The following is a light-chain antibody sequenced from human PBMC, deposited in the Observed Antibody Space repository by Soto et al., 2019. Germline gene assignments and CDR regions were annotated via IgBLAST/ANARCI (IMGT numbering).Light chain of an antibody. CDR3: QHLNNYLL. J-gene: IGKJ4*01. CDR2: AAS. V-gene: IGKV1-9*01. CDR1: QDINNY. Sequence: IQLTQSPSSLSASVEDRVTLTCRASQDINNYFAWYQQKPGKAPKLLMFAASTLQSGFPSRFRGSGSGTAVTFIISSLLPEDFATYYCQHLNNYLLFGGGTKVEI.